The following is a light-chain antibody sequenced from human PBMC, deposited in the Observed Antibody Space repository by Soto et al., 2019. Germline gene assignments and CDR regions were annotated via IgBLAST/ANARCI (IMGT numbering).Light chain of an antibody. CDR3: QQYNNWPIFT. V-gene: IGKV3-15*01. Sequence: IVLTQSPATLSVSPGDRATLFCSASQSVSSNLAWYPQTPGQAPMLLSYDASTRATGIPARFSGSWSGIEFTLTISSLPSEDFAVYYGQQYNNWPIFTFGPGTKVDIK. CDR2: DAS. J-gene: IGKJ3*01. CDR1: QSVSSN.